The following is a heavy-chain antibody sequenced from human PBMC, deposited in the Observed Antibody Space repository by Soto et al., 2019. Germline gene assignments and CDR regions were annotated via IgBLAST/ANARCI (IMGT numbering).Heavy chain of an antibody. CDR1: GGSISSSSYY. CDR2: IYYSGST. J-gene: IGHJ4*02. CDR3: ARPQDIVVVPGY. D-gene: IGHD2-2*01. V-gene: IGHV4-39*01. Sequence: QLQLQESGPGLVKPSETLSLTCTVSGGSISSSSYYWGWIRQPPGKGLEWIGSIYYSGSTYYNPSLKSRVTISVDTSKNQFSLKLSSVTAADTAVYYCARPQDIVVVPGYWGQGTLVTVSS.